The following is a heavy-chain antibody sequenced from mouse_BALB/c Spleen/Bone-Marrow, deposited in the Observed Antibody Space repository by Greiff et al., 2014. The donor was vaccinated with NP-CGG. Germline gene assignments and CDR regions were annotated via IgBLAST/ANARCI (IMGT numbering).Heavy chain of an antibody. CDR3: TRYGGYYPYYYAMDY. CDR1: GFAFSSYD. CDR2: ISHGGGTT. Sequence: EVKLVESGGGLVKPGGSLKLSCAASGFAFSSYDMSWVRQTPEKRLEWVAYISHGGGTTYYSDTVKGRFTISRDNAKNTLYLQMSSLKSEDTAIYYCTRYGGYYPYYYAMDYWGQGTSVTVSS. D-gene: IGHD2-3*01. V-gene: IGHV5-12-1*01. J-gene: IGHJ4*01.